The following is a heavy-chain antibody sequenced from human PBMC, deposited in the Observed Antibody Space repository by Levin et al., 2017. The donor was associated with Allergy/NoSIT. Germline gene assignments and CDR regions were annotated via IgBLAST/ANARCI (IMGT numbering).Heavy chain of an antibody. V-gene: IGHV3-33*01. D-gene: IGHD3-9*01. J-gene: IGHJ5*02. CDR3: ARDVGVRYFDWLLYQHNWFDP. CDR1: GFTFSSYG. Sequence: LSLTCAASGFTFSSYGMHWVRQAPGKGLEWVAVIWYDGSNKYYADSVKGRFTISRDNSKNTLYLQMNSLRAEDTAVYYCARDVGVRYFDWLLYQHNWFDPWGQGTLVTVSS. CDR2: IWYDGSNK.